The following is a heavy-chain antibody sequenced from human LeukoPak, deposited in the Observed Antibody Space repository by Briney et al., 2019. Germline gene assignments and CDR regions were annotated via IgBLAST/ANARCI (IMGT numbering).Heavy chain of an antibody. CDR2: INPNSGGT. V-gene: IGHV1-2*06. CDR3: AKSLYSYAYGFDY. Sequence: ASVKVSCKASGYTFTGYYMHWVRQAPGQGLEWMGRINPNSGGTNYAQTFQGRVTMTRDTSISTAYMGLSRLRSDDTAVYYCAKSLYSYAYGFDYWGQGTLVTVSS. D-gene: IGHD5-18*01. CDR1: GYTFTGYY. J-gene: IGHJ4*02.